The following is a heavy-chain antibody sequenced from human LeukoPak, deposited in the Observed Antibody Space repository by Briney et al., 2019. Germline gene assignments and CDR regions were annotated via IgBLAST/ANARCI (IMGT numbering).Heavy chain of an antibody. CDR1: GYTFTGYY. Sequence: ASVKVSCKASGYTFTGYYMHWVRQAPGQGLEWMGWINPNSGGTNYAQKFQGRVTMTRDTSISTAYMELSRLRSDDTAVYYCARGPRSIAARPGAFDIWGQGTMVTVSS. CDR3: ARGPRSIAARPGAFDI. CDR2: INPNSGGT. D-gene: IGHD6-6*01. V-gene: IGHV1-2*02. J-gene: IGHJ3*02.